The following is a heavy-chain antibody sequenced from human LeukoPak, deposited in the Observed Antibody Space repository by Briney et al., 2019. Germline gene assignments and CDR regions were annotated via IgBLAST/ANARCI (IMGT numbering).Heavy chain of an antibody. V-gene: IGHV3-33*01. CDR3: ARERDIVVVPAAILRY. CDR2: IWYDGSNK. D-gene: IGHD2-2*01. CDR1: GFTFSSYG. J-gene: IGHJ4*02. Sequence: GGSLRLSCAASGFTFSSYGMNWVRQAPGKGLEWVAAIWYDGSNKYYADSVKGRFTISRDNSKNTLYLQMNSLRAEDTAVYYCARERDIVVVPAAILRYWGQGTLVTVSS.